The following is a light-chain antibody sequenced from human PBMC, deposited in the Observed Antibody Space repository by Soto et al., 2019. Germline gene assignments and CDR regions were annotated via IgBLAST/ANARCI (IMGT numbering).Light chain of an antibody. J-gene: IGLJ1*01. CDR3: AAWDDSLSGYV. Sequence: QSVLTQPPSASGTPGQRVTISCSGSSSNIGSNYVYWYQQLPGTAPKLLIYSNNQRPSGVPDRFSGSKSGTSASLAISGLRSXXXAXXXCAAWDDSLSGYVFGTGTKLTVL. V-gene: IGLV1-47*02. CDR1: SSNIGSNY. CDR2: SNN.